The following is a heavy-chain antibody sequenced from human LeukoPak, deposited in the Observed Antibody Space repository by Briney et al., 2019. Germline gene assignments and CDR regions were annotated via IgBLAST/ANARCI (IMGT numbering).Heavy chain of an antibody. V-gene: IGHV3-53*01. CDR3: ARARGSYYGSGSYDYYYYYMDV. D-gene: IGHD3-10*01. CDR2: LYSGGST. CDR1: GFTFSRNY. Sequence: GGSLRLSCAASGFTFSRNYMSWVRQAPRKGLEWVSVLYSGGSTNYADSVKGRFTISRDNSKNTLYLQMNSLRAEDTAVYYCARARGSYYGSGSYDYYYYYMDVWGKGTTVTASS. J-gene: IGHJ6*03.